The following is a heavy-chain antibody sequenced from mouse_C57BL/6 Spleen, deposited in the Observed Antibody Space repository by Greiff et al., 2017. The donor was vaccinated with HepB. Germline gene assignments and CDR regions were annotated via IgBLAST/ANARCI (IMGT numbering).Heavy chain of an antibody. CDR3: ARGSNYWDWYFDV. V-gene: IGHV1-66*01. J-gene: IGHJ1*03. D-gene: IGHD2-5*01. CDR2: IYPGSGNT. Sequence: VQLQQSGPELVKPGASVKISCKASGYSFTSYYIHWVKQRPGQGLEWIGWIYPGSGNTKYNEKFKGKGTLTADTSSSTAYMQLSSLTSEDSAVYYCARGSNYWDWYFDVWGTGTTVTVSS. CDR1: GYSFTSYY.